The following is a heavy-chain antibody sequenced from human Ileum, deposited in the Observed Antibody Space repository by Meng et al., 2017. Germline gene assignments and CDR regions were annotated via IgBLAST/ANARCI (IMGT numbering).Heavy chain of an antibody. CDR3: ARDRLPGDYRGLHV. J-gene: IGHJ6*02. CDR1: GGSISTYY. CDR2: IYDSGST. Sequence: SETLSLTCTVSGGSISTYYWSWIRQPPGKGLEWIGYIYDSGSTNYNPSLKSRVTITVDTSKNQFSLNLRSVSAADTAVYYCARDRLPGDYRGLHVWGQGTTVTVSS. D-gene: IGHD3-10*01. V-gene: IGHV4-59*01.